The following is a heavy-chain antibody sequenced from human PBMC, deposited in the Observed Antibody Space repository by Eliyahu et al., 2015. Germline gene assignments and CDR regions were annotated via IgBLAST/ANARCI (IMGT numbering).Heavy chain of an antibody. CDR1: XFXFSXYA. CDR3: TKADFWSGYSPSHFDY. J-gene: IGHJ4*02. D-gene: IGHD3-3*01. Sequence: EVQLLESGGGLVQPGGSLXLSCAASXFXFSXYAMSWVRQAPGKGLGWVSAXSGSGGSTYYADSVKGRFTISRDNSKNTLYLQMNSLRAEDTAVYYCTKADFWSGYSPSHFDYWGQGTLVTVSS. V-gene: IGHV3-23*01. CDR2: XSGSGGST.